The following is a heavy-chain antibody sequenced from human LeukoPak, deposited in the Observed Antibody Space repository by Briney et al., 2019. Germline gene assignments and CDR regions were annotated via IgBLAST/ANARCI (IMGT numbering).Heavy chain of an antibody. CDR2: IEGDGSET. D-gene: IGHD6-19*01. J-gene: IGHJ4*02. CDR3: AGGSGWLIDY. CDR1: GFTFSSYW. V-gene: IGHV3-7*03. Sequence: GGSLRLSCAASGFTFSSYWMNRVRHTPGKGLEWVANIEGDGSETNYMDSVKGRFTISRDNAKKSLHLQMNSLRAEDTGVYYCAGGSGWLIDYWGQGTLVTVSS.